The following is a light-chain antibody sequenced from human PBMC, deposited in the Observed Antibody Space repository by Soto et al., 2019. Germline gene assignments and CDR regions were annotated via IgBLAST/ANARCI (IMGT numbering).Light chain of an antibody. J-gene: IGLJ1*01. Sequence: QSALTQPASVSGSPGQSITISCTGTSSDVGGYNYVSWYQHHPGKAPKVMIYEVSNRPSGVSNRFSGSKSGNTASLTISGLHSEDEADYYCSSYTSSSTPYVFGTGTKVTVL. V-gene: IGLV2-14*01. CDR1: SSDVGGYNY. CDR2: EVS. CDR3: SSYTSSSTPYV.